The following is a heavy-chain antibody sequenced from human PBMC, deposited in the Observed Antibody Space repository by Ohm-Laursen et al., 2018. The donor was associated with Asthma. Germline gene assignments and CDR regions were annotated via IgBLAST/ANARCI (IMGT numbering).Heavy chain of an antibody. CDR3: STPREFGDYVGY. CDR2: VKSSNSGGTI. CDR1: GFTFRIAW. V-gene: IGHV3-15*01. D-gene: IGHD4-17*01. Sequence: GSLRLSCTASGFTFRIAWMTWVRQAPGKGLEWVARVKSSNSGGTIDYAASVKGRFTISRDDSTNTLYLQMNSLRTEDTAMYYCSTPREFGDYVGYWGQGTLVTVSS. J-gene: IGHJ4*02.